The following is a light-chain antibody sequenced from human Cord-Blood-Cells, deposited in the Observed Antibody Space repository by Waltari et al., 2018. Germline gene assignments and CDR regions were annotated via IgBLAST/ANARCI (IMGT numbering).Light chain of an antibody. CDR1: QSISSY. CDR3: QQSYSTLYS. J-gene: IGKJ2*03. V-gene: IGKV1-39*01. Sequence: DIQMTQSPSSLSASVGDRVTITCRASQSISSYLNWYQQKPGKAPKLLIYAASSLQSGVPSRFSGSGSATDVTLTISRLQPEDFATYYCQQSYSTLYSFGQGTKLEIK. CDR2: AAS.